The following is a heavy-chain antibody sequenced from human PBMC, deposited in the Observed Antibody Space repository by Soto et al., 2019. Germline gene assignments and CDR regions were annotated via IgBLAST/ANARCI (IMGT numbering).Heavy chain of an antibody. CDR3: ARHPPQYYSGLDI. J-gene: IGHJ6*02. CDR1: WGSVGSGSYY. V-gene: IGHV4-61*01. CDR2: IYYSGST. Sequence: SVTLPLPWTVAWGSVGSGSYYWSWIRQPPGKGLEWIGYIYYSGSTNYNPSLKSRVTISVDTSKNQFSLKLSSVTAADTAVYYCARHPPQYYSGLDICGQGTTVNVSS.